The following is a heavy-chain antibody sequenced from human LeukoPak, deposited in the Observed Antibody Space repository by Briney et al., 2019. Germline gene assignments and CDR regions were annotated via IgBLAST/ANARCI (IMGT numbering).Heavy chain of an antibody. CDR2: GDYSGGT. CDR3: AGERGEEYSSGWYPDY. CDR1: GDSFTSVTDY. Sequence: SETLSLTYTVSGDSFTSVTDYWAWIRQPPGKGLEWIASGDYSGGTYYNPSLESRVAISADMSKNQISLKLTSVTGADTAVYYCAGERGEEYSSGWYPDYWGQGTLVTVSS. D-gene: IGHD6-19*01. J-gene: IGHJ4*02. V-gene: IGHV4-39*07.